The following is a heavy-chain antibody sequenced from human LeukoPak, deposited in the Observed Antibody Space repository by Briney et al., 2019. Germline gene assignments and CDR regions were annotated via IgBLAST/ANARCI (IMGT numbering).Heavy chain of an antibody. Sequence: GGPLRLSCAASGFTFKLYWMHWVRQVPGRGPVWVSRINHDGSDTIYADSVRGRFTISRDDAKNTLYLQMNNLRAEDTAVYYCVRGGPSTWSWGQGTLVTVSS. CDR1: GFTFKLYW. CDR2: INHDGSDT. D-gene: IGHD2-15*01. CDR3: VRGGPSTWS. J-gene: IGHJ5*02. V-gene: IGHV3-74*01.